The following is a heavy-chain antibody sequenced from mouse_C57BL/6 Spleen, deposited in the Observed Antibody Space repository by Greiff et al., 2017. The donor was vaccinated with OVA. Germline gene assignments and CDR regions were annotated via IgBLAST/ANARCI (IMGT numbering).Heavy chain of an antibody. Sequence: QVQLKESGAELVRPGASVTLSCKASGYTFTDYEMHWVKQTPVHGLEWIGAIDPETGGTAYNQKFKGKAILTADKSSSTAYMELRSLTSEDSAVYYCTRRNYPWYFDVWGTGTTVTVSS. D-gene: IGHD1-1*01. J-gene: IGHJ1*03. V-gene: IGHV1-15*01. CDR3: TRRNYPWYFDV. CDR2: IDPETGGT. CDR1: GYTFTDYE.